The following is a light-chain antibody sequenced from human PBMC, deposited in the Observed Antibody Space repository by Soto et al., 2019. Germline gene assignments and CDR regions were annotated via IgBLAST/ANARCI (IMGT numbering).Light chain of an antibody. CDR2: GAS. V-gene: IGKV3-20*01. Sequence: ESLLTQSSAILSGSPGERATLSWRGSQSVSSSYLAWYHQNPGPAPSLLIYGASSRATGIPDRFSGSGSGTDFTLTISRLETEDFAVYYCQQYGSSPETFGQGTKVDI. CDR1: QSVSSSY. J-gene: IGKJ1*01. CDR3: QQYGSSPET.